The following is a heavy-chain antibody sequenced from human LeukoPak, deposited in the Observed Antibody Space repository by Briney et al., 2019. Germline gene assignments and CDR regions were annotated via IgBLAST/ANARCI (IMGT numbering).Heavy chain of an antibody. V-gene: IGHV4-59*08. D-gene: IGHD3-3*01. J-gene: IGHJ4*02. Sequence: SETLSLTCTVSGDSISGYYWSWIRQPPEKGLEYIGYIYYSGSTDYNPSLKSRVTISVDTSKNQFSLKLSSVTAADTAVYYCARNIRFLEWFRPLDYWGQGTLVTVSS. CDR1: GDSISGYY. CDR3: ARNIRFLEWFRPLDY. CDR2: IYYSGST.